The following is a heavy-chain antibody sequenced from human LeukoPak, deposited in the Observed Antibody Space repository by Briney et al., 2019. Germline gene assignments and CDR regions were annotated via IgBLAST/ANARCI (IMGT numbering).Heavy chain of an antibody. D-gene: IGHD3-22*01. V-gene: IGHV3-11*01. Sequence: GGSLRLSCAAFGSTFSDYNMRWIRQAPGKGLEWLSYISKSGSTKYYADSVKGRFTISRDNAKNSLYLQMNSLRAEDTAVYYCASTMKIFSAWGQGTLVTVSS. CDR2: ISKSGSTK. J-gene: IGHJ5*02. CDR3: ASTMKIFSA. CDR1: GSTFSDYN.